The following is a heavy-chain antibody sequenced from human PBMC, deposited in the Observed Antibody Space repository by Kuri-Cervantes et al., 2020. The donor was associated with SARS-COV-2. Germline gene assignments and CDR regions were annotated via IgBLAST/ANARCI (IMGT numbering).Heavy chain of an antibody. J-gene: IGHJ5*02. V-gene: IGHV4-39*01. CDR3: ATTNITIFGVVITRNWFDP. CDR1: CDSLRSGAHY. D-gene: IGHD3-3*01. CDR2: IYYSGST. Sequence: SETLSLTCTVSCDSLRSGAHYWSWIRQTPGKGLEWIGSIYYSGSTYYNPSLKSRVTISVDTSKNQFSLKLSSVTAADTAVYYCATTNITIFGVVITRNWFDPWGQGTLVTVSS.